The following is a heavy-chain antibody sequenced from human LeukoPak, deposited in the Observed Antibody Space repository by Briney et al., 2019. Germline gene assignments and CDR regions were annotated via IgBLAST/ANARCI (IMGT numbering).Heavy chain of an antibody. V-gene: IGHV4-61*02. D-gene: IGHD3-10*01. J-gene: IGHJ5*02. CDR2: IYTSGST. Sequence: PSETLSLTCTVSGGSISSGSYYWSWIRQPAGKGLEWIGRIYTSGSTNYNPSPKSRVTISVDTSKNQFSLKLSSVTAADTAVYYCARGPNVLLWFGERMQGVSNYNWFDPWGQGTLVTVSS. CDR1: GGSISSGSYY. CDR3: ARGPNVLLWFGERMQGVSNYNWFDP.